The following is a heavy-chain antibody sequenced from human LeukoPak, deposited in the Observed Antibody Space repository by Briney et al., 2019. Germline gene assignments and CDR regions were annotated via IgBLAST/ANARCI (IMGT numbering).Heavy chain of an antibody. Sequence: GGSLRLSCAASGFTFSSYAMSWVRQAPGKGLEWVSTISIIGGGTYYADSVKGRFTISRDNAKNSLYLQMNSLRADDTAVYYCARGRPMITFGGIIVPDAFDIWGQGTMVTVSS. CDR2: ISIIGGGT. CDR3: ARGRPMITFGGIIVPDAFDI. J-gene: IGHJ3*02. D-gene: IGHD3-16*02. V-gene: IGHV3-23*01. CDR1: GFTFSSYA.